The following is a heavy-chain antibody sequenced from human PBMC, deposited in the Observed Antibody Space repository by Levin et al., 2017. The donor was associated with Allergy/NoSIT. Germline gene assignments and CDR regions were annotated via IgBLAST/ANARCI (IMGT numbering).Heavy chain of an antibody. CDR2: ISSSSRTI. CDR3: ARDMGWFGELFVSGFLGY. V-gene: IGHV3-48*01. CDR1: GFTFSSYS. J-gene: IGHJ4*02. D-gene: IGHD3-10*01. Sequence: GESLKISCAASGFTFSSYSMNWVRQAPGKGLEWVSYISSSSRTIYYADSVKGRFTISRDNAKNSLYLQMNSLRAEDTAIYYCARDMGWFGELFVSGFLGYWGQGTLVTVSS.